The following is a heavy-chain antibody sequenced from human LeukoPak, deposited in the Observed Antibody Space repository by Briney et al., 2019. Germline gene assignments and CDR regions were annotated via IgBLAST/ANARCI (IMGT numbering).Heavy chain of an antibody. CDR1: GFTFDDYA. Sequence: PGGSLRLSCAASGFTFDDYAMHWVRQAPGKGLEWVSGISWNSGSIGYADSVKGRFTISRDNAKNSLYLQMNSLRAEDMALYYCAKDVSSGYSYGSHAFDIWGQGTMVTVSS. CDR3: AKDVSSGYSYGSHAFDI. V-gene: IGHV3-9*03. CDR2: ISWNSGSI. D-gene: IGHD5-18*01. J-gene: IGHJ3*02.